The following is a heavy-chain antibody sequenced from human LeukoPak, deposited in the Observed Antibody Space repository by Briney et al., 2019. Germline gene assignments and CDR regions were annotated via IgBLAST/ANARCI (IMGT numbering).Heavy chain of an antibody. J-gene: IGHJ4*02. CDR2: ISGSDDST. V-gene: IGHV3-23*01. CDR3: TKAKYYHFDY. D-gene: IGHD3-16*01. CDR1: GFTFSSYG. Sequence: PGGSLRLSCVASGFTFSSYGMSWVRQAPGKGLEWVSAISGSDDSTYYADSVRGRFTIFRDVSKNTLFLQMNSLRAEDTALYYCTKAKYYHFDYWGQGTLVTVSS.